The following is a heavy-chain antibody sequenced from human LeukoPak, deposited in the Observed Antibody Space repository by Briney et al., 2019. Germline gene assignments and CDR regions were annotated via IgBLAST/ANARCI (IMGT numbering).Heavy chain of an antibody. V-gene: IGHV4-59*01. CDR1: GGSINNYN. Sequence: SETLSLTCTVSGGSINNYNWNWIRQPPGKGLEWIGYVHYSGSTNDNPSLNSRVTISVDTSKNQFSLKLSSVTAADTVVYYCARILGVVDYWGQGTLVTVSS. CDR2: VHYSGST. CDR3: ARILGVVDY. J-gene: IGHJ4*02. D-gene: IGHD3-16*01.